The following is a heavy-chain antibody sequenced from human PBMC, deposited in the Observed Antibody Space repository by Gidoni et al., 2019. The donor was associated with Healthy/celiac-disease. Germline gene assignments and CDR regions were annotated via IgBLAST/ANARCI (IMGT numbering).Heavy chain of an antibody. CDR1: GFTFSSYS. D-gene: IGHD2-21*02. CDR3: ARDSIVVVTAMDY. V-gene: IGHV3-48*04. J-gene: IGHJ4*02. Sequence: EVQLVESGGGLVQPGGSLRLSCAASGFTFSSYSMNWVRQAPWKGLEWVSCISSSSSTIYYAVSVKVRFTSSRDNSKNSLYLQMTSLRAEYTAVYYCARDSIVVVTAMDYWGQGTLVTVSS. CDR2: ISSSSSTI.